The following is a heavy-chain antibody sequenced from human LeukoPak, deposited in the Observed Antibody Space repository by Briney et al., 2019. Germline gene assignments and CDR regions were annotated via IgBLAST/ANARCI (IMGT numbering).Heavy chain of an antibody. Sequence: PGGSLRLSCAASGFTFSSYAMSWVRQAPGKGLEWVSVIYSGGSTYYADSVKGRFTISRHNSKNTLYLQMNSLRAEDTAVYYCARDWIRYPYYGMDVWGQGTTVTVSS. CDR1: GFTFSSYA. J-gene: IGHJ6*02. CDR3: ARDWIRYPYYGMDV. CDR2: IYSGGST. V-gene: IGHV3-53*04. D-gene: IGHD1-14*01.